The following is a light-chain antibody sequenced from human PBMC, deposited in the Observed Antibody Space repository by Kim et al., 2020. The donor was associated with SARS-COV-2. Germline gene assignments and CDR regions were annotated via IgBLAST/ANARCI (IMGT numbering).Light chain of an antibody. J-gene: IGKJ4*01. V-gene: IGKV3-20*01. CDR1: QSVSSSY. Sequence: PGERATLSCRASQSVSSSYLAWYQQKPGQAPRLLIYGASSRATSIPDRFSGSGSGTDFTLTISRLEPEDFAVYYCQQYGSSPALTFGGGTKVDIK. CDR2: GAS. CDR3: QQYGSSPALT.